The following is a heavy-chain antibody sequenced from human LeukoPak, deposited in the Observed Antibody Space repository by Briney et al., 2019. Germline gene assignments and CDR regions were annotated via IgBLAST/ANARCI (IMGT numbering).Heavy chain of an antibody. CDR3: AREAFYGSGPYYYYMDV. D-gene: IGHD3-10*01. Sequence: SETLSLTCTVSGGSISSYYWSWIRQPAGKGLEWIGRIYTSGSTNYNPSLKSRVTMSVDTSKNQFSLKLSSVTAADTAVYYCAREAFYGSGPYYYYMDVWGKGTTVTVSS. CDR1: GGSISSYY. J-gene: IGHJ6*03. V-gene: IGHV4-4*07. CDR2: IYTSGST.